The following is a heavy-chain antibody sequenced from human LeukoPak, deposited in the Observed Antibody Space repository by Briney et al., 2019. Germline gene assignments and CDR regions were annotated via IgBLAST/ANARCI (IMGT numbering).Heavy chain of an antibody. CDR1: GFTFSSYG. V-gene: IGHV3-33*01. D-gene: IGHD6-13*01. CDR3: ASLSSWYDFDY. J-gene: IGHJ4*02. Sequence: GGSLRLSCAASGFTFSSYGMHWVRQAPGKGLEWVAVIWYDGSNKYYADSVKGRFTISRDNSKNTLYLQMNSLRAEDAAVYYCASLSSWYDFDYWGQGTLVTVSS. CDR2: IWYDGSNK.